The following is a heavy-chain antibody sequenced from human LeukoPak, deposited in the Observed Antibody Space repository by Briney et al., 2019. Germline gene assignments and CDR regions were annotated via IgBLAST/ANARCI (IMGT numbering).Heavy chain of an antibody. CDR3: ARGDYGSGSYRYFDY. CDR1: GYTFTDYY. CDR2: IVPNSGGT. V-gene: IGHV1-2*02. J-gene: IGHJ4*02. Sequence: ASVKVSCKTSGYTFTDYYIHWVRQAPGQGLEWMGWIVPNSGGTNYAQKFQGRVTMTRDTSISTAYMELSRLRYDDAAVYYCARGDYGSGSYRYFDYWGQGTLVTVSS. D-gene: IGHD3-10*01.